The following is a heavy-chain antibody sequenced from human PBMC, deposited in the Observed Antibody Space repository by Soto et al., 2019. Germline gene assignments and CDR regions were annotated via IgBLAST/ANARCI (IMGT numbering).Heavy chain of an antibody. Sequence: GGSLRLSCAASGITFTNAWMSWVRQAPGKGLEWVGRIKSKTDGGTTDYAAPVKGRFTISRDDSKNTLYLQMNSLKTEDTAVYYCTWIFRGGANDYWGQGTLVTVSS. V-gene: IGHV3-15*01. CDR1: GITFTNAW. CDR2: IKSKTDGGTT. CDR3: TWIFRGGANDY. D-gene: IGHD2-2*03. J-gene: IGHJ4*02.